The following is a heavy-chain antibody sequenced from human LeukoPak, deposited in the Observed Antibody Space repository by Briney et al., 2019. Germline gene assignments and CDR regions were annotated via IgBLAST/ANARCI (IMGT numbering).Heavy chain of an antibody. V-gene: IGHV1-69*02. CDR1: GGTFSSYT. CDR3: VLVGDERYYFDY. CDR2: IIPILGIA. Sequence: ASVKVSCKASGGTFSSYTISWVRQAPGQGLEWMGRIIPILGIANYAQKFQGRVTFIADKSTSTAYMELSSLRSEDTAVYYCVLVGDERYYFDYWGQGTLVTVSS. D-gene: IGHD3-10*01. J-gene: IGHJ4*02.